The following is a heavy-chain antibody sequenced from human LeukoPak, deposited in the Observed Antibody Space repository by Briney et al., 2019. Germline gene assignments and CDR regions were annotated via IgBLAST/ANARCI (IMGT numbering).Heavy chain of an antibody. CDR2: INPNSGGT. CDR1: GYTFTGYY. CDR3: ARGRPMVRGATFDY. D-gene: IGHD3-10*01. J-gene: IGHJ4*02. V-gene: IGHV1-2*02. Sequence: PGASVKVSCKASGYTFTGYYMHWVRQAPGQGLEWMGWINPNSGGTNYAQKFQGRVTMTRDTSISTAYMELSRLRSDDTAVYYCARGRPMVRGATFDYWGQGTLVTVSS.